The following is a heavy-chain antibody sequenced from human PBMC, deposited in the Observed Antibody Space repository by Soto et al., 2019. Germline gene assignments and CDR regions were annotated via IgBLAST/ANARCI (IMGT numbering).Heavy chain of an antibody. Sequence: PGESLKISCKGSGYSFTSYWIGWVRQMPGKGLEWMGIIYPGDSDTRYSPSFQGQVTISADKSISTAYLQWSSLKASDTAMYYCARQSPPRYYGSGSYQDYYYGMDVWVQGTTVTVSS. CDR2: IYPGDSDT. CDR1: GYSFTSYW. CDR3: ARQSPPRYYGSGSYQDYYYGMDV. D-gene: IGHD3-10*01. V-gene: IGHV5-51*01. J-gene: IGHJ6*02.